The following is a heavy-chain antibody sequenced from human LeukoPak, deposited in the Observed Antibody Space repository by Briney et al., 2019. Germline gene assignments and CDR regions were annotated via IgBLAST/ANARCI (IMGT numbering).Heavy chain of an antibody. Sequence: PSETLSLTCTVSGGSISSSSYYWGWIRQPPGKGLEWIGSIYYSGSTYYNPSLKSRVTISVDTSKNQFSLKLSSVTAADTAVYYCARHTIPAIYGYYYYMDVWGKGTTVTISS. D-gene: IGHD4/OR15-4a*01. CDR2: IYYSGST. V-gene: IGHV4-39*01. CDR3: ARHTIPAIYGYYYYMDV. J-gene: IGHJ6*03. CDR1: GGSISSSSYY.